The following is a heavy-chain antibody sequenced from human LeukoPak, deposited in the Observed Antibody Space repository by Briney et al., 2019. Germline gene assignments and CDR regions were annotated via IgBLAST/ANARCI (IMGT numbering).Heavy chain of an antibody. D-gene: IGHD6-19*01. CDR1: AGSISSYY. CDR3: ARDFGYSSGWYGDHYYYYLDV. V-gene: IGHV4-4*07. J-gene: IGHJ6*03. Sequence: SATLSLTCTVAAGSISSYYWSWIRQPAGKGLEWIGRIYTSGSTNYNPSLKSRVTMSVDTSKNQFSLRLSYVTAADTAVYYCARDFGYSSGWYGDHYYYYLDVWGKGTTVTISS. CDR2: IYTSGST.